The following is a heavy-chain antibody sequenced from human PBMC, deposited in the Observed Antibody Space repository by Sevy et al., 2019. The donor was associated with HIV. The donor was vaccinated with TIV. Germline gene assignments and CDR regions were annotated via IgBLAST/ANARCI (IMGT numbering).Heavy chain of an antibody. CDR2: IYYSGST. Sequence: SETLSLTCTVSGGSISSYYWSWIRQPPGKGLEWIGYIYYSGSTNYNPSLKSRVTISVDTSKNQFSLKLSSVTAADTAVYYCARALEGDILTGLPPYYFDYWGQRTLVTVSS. CDR3: ARALEGDILTGLPPYYFDY. J-gene: IGHJ4*02. D-gene: IGHD3-9*01. CDR1: GGSISSYY. V-gene: IGHV4-59*13.